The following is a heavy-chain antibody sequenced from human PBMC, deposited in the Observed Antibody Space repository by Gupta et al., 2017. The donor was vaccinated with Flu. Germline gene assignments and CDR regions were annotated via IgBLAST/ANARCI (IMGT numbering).Heavy chain of an antibody. D-gene: IGHD1-7*01. Sequence: QLRESGPRLLKPSQTLSLTCSVSGGSVNVFSYFWSWILQHPEKGLEWIGYVHSSGDTYYNPSLRSRLMMSIDTSKNEFSLEVTSVTAADTAMYYCARRGTYYFDFWGQGALVTVSS. CDR1: GGSVNVFSYF. CDR2: VHSSGDT. CDR3: ARRGTYYFDF. V-gene: IGHV4-31*03. J-gene: IGHJ4*02.